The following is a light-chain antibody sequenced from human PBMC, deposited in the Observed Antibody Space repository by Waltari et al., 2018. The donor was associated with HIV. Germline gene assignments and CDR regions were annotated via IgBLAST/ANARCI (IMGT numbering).Light chain of an antibody. CDR2: SDK. CDR3: AAWDDSLDAWV. V-gene: IGLV1-44*01. CDR1: SSNIGSKS. Sequence: QSVLTQPPSASGTPGKRVTISCSGSSSNIGSKSVNWFQQVPGTAPKLLMYSDKRRPSGVPDRFSGSKSGTSASLAISGLQSEDEADYYCAAWDDSLDAWVFGGGTRLTVL. J-gene: IGLJ3*02.